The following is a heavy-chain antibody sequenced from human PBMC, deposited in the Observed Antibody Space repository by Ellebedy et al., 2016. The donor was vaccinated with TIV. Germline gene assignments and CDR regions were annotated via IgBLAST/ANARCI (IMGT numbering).Heavy chain of an antibody. J-gene: IGHJ5*02. CDR1: GDSISRSSSY. Sequence: SETLSLTCTVSGDSISRSSSYWGWIRQSPQKGLEWIGSIYYTGSTFYNPSLKSRVTISVDTSKSQFFLRLTSVTAADTAVYYCARWFGELLYVRWFDPWGQGTLVTVSS. CDR3: ARWFGELLYVRWFDP. V-gene: IGHV4-39*01. CDR2: IYYTGST. D-gene: IGHD3-10*01.